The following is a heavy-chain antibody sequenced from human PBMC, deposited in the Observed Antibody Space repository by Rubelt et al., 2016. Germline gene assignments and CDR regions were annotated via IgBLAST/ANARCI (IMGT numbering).Heavy chain of an antibody. CDR3: ARDHLSYDFWSGYYTPHAFDI. CDR1: GFTFSSYA. D-gene: IGHD3-3*01. CDR2: ISYDGSNK. J-gene: IGHJ3*02. Sequence: GRSLRLSCAASGFTFSSYAMHWVRQAPGKGLEWVAVISYDGSNKYYADSVKGRFTISRDNSKNTLYLQMNSLRAEDTAVYYCARDHLSYDFWSGYYTPHAFDIWGQGTMVTVSS. V-gene: IGHV3-30*04.